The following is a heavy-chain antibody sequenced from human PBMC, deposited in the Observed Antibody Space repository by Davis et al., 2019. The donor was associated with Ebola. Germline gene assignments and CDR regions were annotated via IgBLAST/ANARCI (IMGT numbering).Heavy chain of an antibody. CDR2: ISSGSGSI. J-gene: IGHJ4*02. Sequence: GGSLRLSCAASGFTFSSYSMNWVRQAPGKGLEWVSYISSGSGSIYYADSVKGRFTISRDNAKNSLYLQMNSLRAEDTAVYYCAREDLAVAGSYFDYWGQGTLVTVSS. D-gene: IGHD6-19*01. CDR3: AREDLAVAGSYFDY. CDR1: GFTFSSYS. V-gene: IGHV3-21*05.